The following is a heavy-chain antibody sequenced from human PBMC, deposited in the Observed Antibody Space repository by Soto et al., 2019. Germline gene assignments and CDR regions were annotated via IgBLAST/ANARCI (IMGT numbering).Heavy chain of an antibody. D-gene: IGHD3-3*01. V-gene: IGHV3-33*01. CDR3: ARDSLYYDFWSGYYNY. J-gene: IGHJ4*02. CDR2: IWYDGSNK. Sequence: QVQLVESRGGVVQPGRSLRLSCAASGFTFSSYGMHWVRQAPGKGLEWVAVIWYDGSNKYYADSVKGRFTISRDNSKNTLYLQMNSLRAEDTAVYYCARDSLYYDFWSGYYNYWGQGTLVTVSS. CDR1: GFTFSSYG.